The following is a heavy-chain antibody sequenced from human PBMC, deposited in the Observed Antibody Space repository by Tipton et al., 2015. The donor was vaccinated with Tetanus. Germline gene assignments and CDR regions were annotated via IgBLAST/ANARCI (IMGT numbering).Heavy chain of an antibody. CDR1: GGSISSGGYY. Sequence: TLSLTCTVSGGSISSGGYYWSWIRQHPGKGLEWIGYIYYSGSTYYNPSLKSRVTISVDTSKNQFSLKLSSVTAADTAVYYCARVGGDWDHWFDPWGQGTLVTVSS. CDR3: ARVGGDWDHWFDP. J-gene: IGHJ5*02. D-gene: IGHD2-21*02. V-gene: IGHV4-31*03. CDR2: IYYSGST.